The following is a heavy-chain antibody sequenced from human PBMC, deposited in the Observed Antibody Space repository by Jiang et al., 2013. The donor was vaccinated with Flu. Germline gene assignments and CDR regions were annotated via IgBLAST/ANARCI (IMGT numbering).Heavy chain of an antibody. CDR1: GYTFTSYA. J-gene: IGHJ5*02. CDR3: ARDRCSRGICFQGWFDP. CDR2: IIPGNSNT. V-gene: IGHV1-3*01. D-gene: IGHD2-15*01. Sequence: SGAEVKKPGASVKVSCQASGYTFTSYAMHWVRQAPGHSLEWMGWIIPGNSNTRYSQNFQGRVTFTRDTSASTAYMELSSLRSEDTAMYYCARDRCSRGICFQGWFDPWGQGTLVTVSS.